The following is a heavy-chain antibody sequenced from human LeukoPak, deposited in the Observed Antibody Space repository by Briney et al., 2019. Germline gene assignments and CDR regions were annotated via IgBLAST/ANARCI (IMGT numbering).Heavy chain of an antibody. J-gene: IGHJ4*02. Sequence: PGGSLRLPCAVSGLTFSSYGMHWVRQAPGKGLEWVAIIWYDGSNKYYTDSVKGRFTISRDNSKSTLYLQMNSLRAEDTAVYYCAKEQGGYWGQGTLVTVSS. CDR3: AKEQGGY. D-gene: IGHD3-16*01. V-gene: IGHV3-33*06. CDR2: IWYDGSNK. CDR1: GLTFSSYG.